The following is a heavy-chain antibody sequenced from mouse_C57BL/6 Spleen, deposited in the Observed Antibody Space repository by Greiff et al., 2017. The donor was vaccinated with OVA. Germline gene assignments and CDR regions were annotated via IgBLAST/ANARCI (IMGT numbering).Heavy chain of an antibody. CDR3: AGEVVYRGYAMDY. CDR2: INPSNGGT. CDR1: GYTFTSYW. J-gene: IGHJ4*01. V-gene: IGHV1-53*01. D-gene: IGHD1-3*01. Sequence: QVQLKQPGTELVKPGASVKLSCKASGYTFTSYWMHWVKQRPGQGLEWIGNINPSNGGTNYNEKFKSKATLTVDKSSSTAYMQLSSLTSEYSAVYYCAGEVVYRGYAMDYWGQGTSVTVSS.